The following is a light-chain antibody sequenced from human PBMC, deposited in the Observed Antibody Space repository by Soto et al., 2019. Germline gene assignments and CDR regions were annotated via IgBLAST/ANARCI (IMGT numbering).Light chain of an antibody. CDR2: DAS. CDR3: QQSSNWPLT. Sequence: EIVLTQSPATLSLSPGERATLSCRASQSVSSYVAWYQQKPGQAPRLLIYDASNRATGIPARFSGSGSGTDFTLTISSLEPEDFAVYYCQQSSNWPLTFGGGTKVEIK. CDR1: QSVSSY. V-gene: IGKV3-11*01. J-gene: IGKJ4*01.